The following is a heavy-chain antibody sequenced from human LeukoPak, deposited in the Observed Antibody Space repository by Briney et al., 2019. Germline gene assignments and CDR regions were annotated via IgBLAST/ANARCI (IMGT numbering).Heavy chain of an antibody. CDR2: ISSSSSTI. CDR3: ARDHDYGDYEQDAFDI. V-gene: IGHV3-48*04. Sequence: GGSLRLSCAASGFTFSSYNMNWVRQAPGKGLEWVSYISSSSSTIYYVDSVKGRFTISRDNAKNSLYLQMNSLRAEDTAVYYCARDHDYGDYEQDAFDIWGQGTMVTVSS. CDR1: GFTFSSYN. D-gene: IGHD4-17*01. J-gene: IGHJ3*02.